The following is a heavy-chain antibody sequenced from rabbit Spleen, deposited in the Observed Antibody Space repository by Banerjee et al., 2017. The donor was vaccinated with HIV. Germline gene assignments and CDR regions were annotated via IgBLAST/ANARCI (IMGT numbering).Heavy chain of an antibody. J-gene: IGHJ4*01. D-gene: IGHD4-1*01. CDR1: GFTLSSYY. Sequence: QSLEESGGGLVQPGGSLKLSCKASGFTLSSYYMNWVRQAPGRGLEWIGYIDPVFGITYYANWVNGRFSISRENAQNTVFLQMTSLTVADTATYFCTRVSETSGWGEDLWGPGTLVTVS. CDR2: IDPVFGIT. V-gene: IGHV1S7*01. CDR3: TRVSETSGWGEDL.